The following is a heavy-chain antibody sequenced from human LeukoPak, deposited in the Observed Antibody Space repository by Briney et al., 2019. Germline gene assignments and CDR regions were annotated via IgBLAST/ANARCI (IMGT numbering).Heavy chain of an antibody. CDR2: IYTGGTT. V-gene: IGHV3-66*01. CDR3: AREISRFGI. CDR1: GFTVSSSNY. Sequence: GGSLRLSCAASGFTVSSSNYMNWVRQAPGKGLEWVSGIYTGGTTYYTDSVKGRFTISRDNPNNTLYLQMHSLRAEDTAVYYCAREISRFGIWGQGTLVTVSP. D-gene: IGHD3-16*01. J-gene: IGHJ4*02.